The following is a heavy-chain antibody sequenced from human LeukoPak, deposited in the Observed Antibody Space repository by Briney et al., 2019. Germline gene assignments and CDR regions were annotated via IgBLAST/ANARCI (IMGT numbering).Heavy chain of an antibody. CDR2: IYYSGST. J-gene: IGHJ4*02. CDR1: GGSISSGDYY. V-gene: IGHV4-30-4*01. D-gene: IGHD3-9*01. Sequence: KPSETLSLTCTVSGGSISSGDYYWSWIRQPPGKGLEWIGYIYYSGSTYYNPSLKSRVTISVDTSKNQFSLKLSSVTAADTAVYYCARVRAYYDILTGLIDYWGQGTLVTVSS. CDR3: ARVRAYYDILTGLIDY.